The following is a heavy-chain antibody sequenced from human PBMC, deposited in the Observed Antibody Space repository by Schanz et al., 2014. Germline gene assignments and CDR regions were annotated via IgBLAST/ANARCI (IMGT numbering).Heavy chain of an antibody. V-gene: IGHV1-3*04. CDR2: INTGSGDT. D-gene: IGHD5-12*01. J-gene: IGHJ4*02. CDR3: ARGIGGYGANNYFDY. Sequence: QVQLVQSGAEVKKPGASVKVSCKASAYSFTSYSMHWVRQAPGQRLEWMGWINTGSGDTKYSQNFQSRVTITRDTSASTAYMELSSLRSEDTAVYACARGIGGYGANNYFDYWGQGTLVTVSS. CDR1: AYSFTSYS.